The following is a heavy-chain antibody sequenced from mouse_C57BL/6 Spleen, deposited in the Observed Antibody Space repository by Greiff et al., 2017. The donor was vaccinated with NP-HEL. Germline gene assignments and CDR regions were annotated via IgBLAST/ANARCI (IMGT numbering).Heavy chain of an antibody. V-gene: IGHV1-15*01. CDR3: TRGGTGTVDD. CDR1: GYTFTDYE. D-gene: IGHD4-1*01. J-gene: IGHJ2*01. CDR2: IDPETGGT. Sequence: QVQLQQSGAELVRPGASVTLSCKASGYTFTDYEMHWVKQTPVHGLEWIGAIDPETGGTAYNQKFKGKAILTADKSSSTAYMELRSLTSEDSAVYYCTRGGTGTVDDWGQGTTLTVSS.